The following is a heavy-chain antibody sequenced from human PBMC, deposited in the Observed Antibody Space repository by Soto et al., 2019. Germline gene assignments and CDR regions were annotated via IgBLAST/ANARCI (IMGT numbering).Heavy chain of an antibody. V-gene: IGHV3-23*01. CDR2: ISGGGETT. Sequence: EVQLLESGGGLVQPGGSLRLSCAASGFTFSSYAMWWVRQAPGKGLECVSAISGGGETTYYADSVKGRFTISRDNSKSTLYLQMNSLRAEDTAVYYCAFSSGSGSYYFDYGGQGTLVTVSS. D-gene: IGHD3-10*01. J-gene: IGHJ4*02. CDR3: AFSSGSGSYYFDY. CDR1: GFTFSSYA.